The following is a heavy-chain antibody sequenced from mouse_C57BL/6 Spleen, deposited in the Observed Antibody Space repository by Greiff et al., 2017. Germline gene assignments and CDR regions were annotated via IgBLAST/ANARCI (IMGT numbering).Heavy chain of an antibody. D-gene: IGHD1-1*01. CDR3: AREDYYGSGWGDFDY. CDR2: ISSGGSYT. CDR1: GFTFSSYG. V-gene: IGHV5-6*01. Sequence: EVQLVESGGDLVKPGGSLKLSCAASGFTFSSYGMSWVRQTPDKRLEWVATISSGGSYTNYPDSVKGRFTISRDNATNTRYLQLSSLMSEDTAMYYCAREDYYGSGWGDFDYWGQGTTLTVSS. J-gene: IGHJ2*01.